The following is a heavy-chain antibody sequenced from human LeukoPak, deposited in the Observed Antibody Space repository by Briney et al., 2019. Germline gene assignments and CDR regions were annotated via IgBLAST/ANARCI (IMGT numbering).Heavy chain of an antibody. J-gene: IGHJ6*03. D-gene: IGHD6-19*01. V-gene: IGHV1-2*02. CDR2: INPNSGRT. CDR1: GYTFTVYY. CDR3: ARGLEQWLVRYYYMDV. Sequence: ASVNVSCKASGYTFTVYYMNWVRQAPGQGLEWMGWINPNSGRTNYAQNFQGRVTMTRDTSISTAYMELSSLRSEDTAVYYCARGLEQWLVRYYYMDVWGRGTTVTVSS.